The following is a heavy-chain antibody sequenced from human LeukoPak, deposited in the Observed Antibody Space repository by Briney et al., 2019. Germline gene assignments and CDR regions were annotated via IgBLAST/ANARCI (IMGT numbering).Heavy chain of an antibody. J-gene: IGHJ4*02. CDR1: GYTFSSYH. D-gene: IGHD6-13*01. CDR2: INHSFNPGVDVT. Sequence: ASVKVSCKASGYTFSSYHIHWVRQAPGQGLEWMGKINHSFNPGVDVTSYAQKLQGRVTMTRDTSISTAYMELSRLRSDDTAVYYCARGGSLAAADITFDYWGQGTLVTVSS. CDR3: ARGGSLAAADITFDY. V-gene: IGHV1-46*01.